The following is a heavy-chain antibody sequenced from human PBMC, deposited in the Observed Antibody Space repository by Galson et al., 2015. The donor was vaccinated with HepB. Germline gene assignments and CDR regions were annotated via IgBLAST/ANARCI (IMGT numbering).Heavy chain of an antibody. CDR2: ISVYNGNT. V-gene: IGHV1-18*01. Sequence: QSGAEVKKPGESLKVSCKASRFTFTNYGVTWVRQAPGQGLEWMGWISVYNGNTNYAQKFQDRVTMTTDTSTTTAYMELRSLRADDTAVYFCARARYSTSPPDYWGQGTLVSVSS. J-gene: IGHJ4*02. CDR1: RFTFTNYG. CDR3: ARARYSTSPPDY. D-gene: IGHD6-6*01.